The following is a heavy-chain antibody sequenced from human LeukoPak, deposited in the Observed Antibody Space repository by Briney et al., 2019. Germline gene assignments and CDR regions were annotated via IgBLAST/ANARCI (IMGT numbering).Heavy chain of an antibody. CDR2: ISYDGSNK. CDR3: ARVFSIVGVPDY. Sequence: PGGSLRLSCAASVFTFSSYAMHWVRQAPGKGLEWVAVISYDGSNKYYADSVKGRFTISRDNSKNTLYLQMNSLRSNDTAVYYCARVFSIVGVPDYWGQGTLVTVSS. V-gene: IGHV3-30*04. D-gene: IGHD1-26*01. CDR1: VFTFSSYA. J-gene: IGHJ4*02.